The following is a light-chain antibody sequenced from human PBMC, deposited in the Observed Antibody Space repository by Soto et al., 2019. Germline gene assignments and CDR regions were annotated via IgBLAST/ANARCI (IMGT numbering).Light chain of an antibody. J-gene: IGKJ1*01. CDR2: SAS. CDR1: QSISLY. V-gene: IGKV1-39*01. Sequence: DIQMTQSPSSLSASVGDRVAITCRTSQSISLYLNWYQQKPGKAPKLLIYSASSLQSGVPPRFSGSGSGTDFILTISSLQPEDSATYYGQQSYTTPLTFGQGTKVEIK. CDR3: QQSYTTPLT.